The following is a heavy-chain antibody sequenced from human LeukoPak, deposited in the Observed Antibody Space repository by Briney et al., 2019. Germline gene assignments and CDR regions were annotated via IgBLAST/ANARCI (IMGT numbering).Heavy chain of an antibody. CDR2: ITGSGGTT. Sequence: PGGTLRLSCAASGFSFSSYGMSWVRQAPGKGLEWISAITGSGGTTYYADSVEGRFTISRDNSKNTLYLQVNSLRAEDTAVYYCVKGRYNLGDPWGQGTLVTVSS. V-gene: IGHV3-23*01. D-gene: IGHD3-16*02. J-gene: IGHJ5*02. CDR3: VKGRYNLGDP. CDR1: GFSFSSYG.